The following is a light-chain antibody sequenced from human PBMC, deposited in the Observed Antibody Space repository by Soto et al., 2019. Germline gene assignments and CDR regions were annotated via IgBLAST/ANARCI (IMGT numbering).Light chain of an antibody. J-gene: IGLJ1*01. CDR1: SNGVGYYDY. V-gene: IGLV2-8*01. CDR2: EVN. CDR3: SSYAGSNNFV. Sequence: QSALTQPPSASGSPGQSVTISCTGTSNGVGYYDYVSWYQQYPGKAPKLMIYEVNKRPSGVPDRFSGSKSGNTAFLTVSGLRAEDEAEYHCSSYAGSNNFVFGTGTKVTVL.